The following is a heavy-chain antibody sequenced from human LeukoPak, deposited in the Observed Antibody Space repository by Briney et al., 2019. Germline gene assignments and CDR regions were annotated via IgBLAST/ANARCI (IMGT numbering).Heavy chain of an antibody. CDR2: ISGSNGNT. CDR3: ARSGRGTYYYFDL. V-gene: IGHV1-18*01. Sequence: ASVKVSCKASGYSFTRYGISWVRQAPGQGLEWMGWISGSNGNTNYAQKFQGRVTMTTDTSTGTAYMDLRNLRFDDTAVYFCARSGRGTYYYFDLWGQGTLVTVSS. D-gene: IGHD1-26*01. CDR1: GYSFTRYG. J-gene: IGHJ4*02.